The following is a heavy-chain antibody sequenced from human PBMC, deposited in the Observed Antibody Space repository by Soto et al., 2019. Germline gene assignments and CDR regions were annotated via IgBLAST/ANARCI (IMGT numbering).Heavy chain of an antibody. J-gene: IGHJ6*01. CDR3: ARISNSLDYYYHYGMDV. Sequence: GSGPTLVNPTETLTLTCTVSGFSLTNVTVGVSWIRQPPGNALEWLAHIFSNDEKSYATSLKGRLTISKHTSKSQVVLIMTNMDPVDTATYYCARISNSLDYYYHYGMDVWGQGTTVTVSS. CDR1: GFSLTNVTVG. D-gene: IGHD2-2*01. V-gene: IGHV2-26*01. CDR2: IFSNDEK.